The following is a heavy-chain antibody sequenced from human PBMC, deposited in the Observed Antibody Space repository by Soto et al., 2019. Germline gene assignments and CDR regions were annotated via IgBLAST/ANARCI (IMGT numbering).Heavy chain of an antibody. CDR1: GDSISDYY. CDR2: FYYSGNT. CDR3: ARMYNSGFYRPAGDYFFYGMDV. V-gene: IGHV4-4*07. D-gene: IGHD6-19*01. Sequence: KPSETLSLTCTVSGDSISDYYWSWIRQPAGKGLEWIGRFYYSGNTKSNPSLKSRVTMSADTSKNQFSLSLRSVTAADSAIYYCARMYNSGFYRPAGDYFFYGMDVWGQGTTVTVSS. J-gene: IGHJ6*02.